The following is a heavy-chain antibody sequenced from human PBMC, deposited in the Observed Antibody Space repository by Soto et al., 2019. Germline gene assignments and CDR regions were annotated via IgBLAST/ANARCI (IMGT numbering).Heavy chain of an antibody. V-gene: IGHV4-39*01. CDR3: ARLNGYCISTNCHGYYGMDV. CDR2: IYSSENT. D-gene: IGHD2-2*03. Sequence: SETLSLTCTVSGGSVSSSSYSWGWIRQSPGKGLKWIGTIYSSENTYYNPSLLSRVTISVDTSKNEFSLRLSSVTAADTAVYYCARLNGYCISTNCHGYYGMDVWGQGTTVHRLL. CDR1: GGSVSSSSYS. J-gene: IGHJ6*02.